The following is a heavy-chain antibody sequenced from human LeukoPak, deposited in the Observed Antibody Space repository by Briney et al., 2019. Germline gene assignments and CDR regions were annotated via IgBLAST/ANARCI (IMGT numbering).Heavy chain of an antibody. CDR1: GFTFSSYG. Sequence: QSGGSLRLSCAASGFTFSSYGMHWVRQAPGKGLEWVAVISYDGSNKYYADSVKGRFTISRDNSKNTLYLQMNSLRAEDTAVYYCAKDDGSTISYYYGMDVWGQGTTVTVSS. J-gene: IGHJ6*02. D-gene: IGHD5/OR15-5a*01. CDR2: ISYDGSNK. CDR3: AKDDGSTISYYYGMDV. V-gene: IGHV3-30*18.